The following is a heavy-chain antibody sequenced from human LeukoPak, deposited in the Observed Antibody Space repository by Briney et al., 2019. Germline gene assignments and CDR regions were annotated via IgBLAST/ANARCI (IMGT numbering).Heavy chain of an antibody. Sequence: ASVKVSCKASGYTFTDYYIHWVRQAPGQGLEWMGWISPNSGGTNYAQKFQGRVTMTRDTSISTAYMELSSLRSDDTAVYYCARERSGYGYPSVRWGAFDIWGQGAMVTVSS. CDR3: ARERSGYGYPSVRWGAFDI. V-gene: IGHV1-2*02. CDR1: GYTFTDYY. CDR2: ISPNSGGT. D-gene: IGHD5-18*01. J-gene: IGHJ3*02.